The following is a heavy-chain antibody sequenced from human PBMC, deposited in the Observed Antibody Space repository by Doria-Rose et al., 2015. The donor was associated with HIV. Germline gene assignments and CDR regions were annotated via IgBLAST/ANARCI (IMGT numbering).Heavy chain of an antibody. CDR1: GGTFSRYP. CDR3: ATTWSGYYLDY. CDR2: IIPVLGIR. V-gene: IGHV1-69*04. D-gene: IGHD3-3*01. Sequence: QVPLVQSGAEVKKPGSSVKVSCKASGGTFSRYPISWVRQAPGQGLEWMGRIIPVLGIRNYAQKFQGRVTITADESTSTAYIELSNLRSEDTAVYYCATTWSGYYLDYWGQGTRGTVSS. J-gene: IGHJ4*02.